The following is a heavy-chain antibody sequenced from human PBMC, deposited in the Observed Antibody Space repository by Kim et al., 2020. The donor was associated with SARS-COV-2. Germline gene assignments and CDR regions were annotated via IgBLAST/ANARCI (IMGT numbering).Heavy chain of an antibody. J-gene: IGHJ4*02. Sequence: ASVKVSCTTSGYTFNDYAINWVRQAPGQGFEWVGWINTKTGKTTYAQGFTGRFVFSLDTSVTTAYLQISGLKSEDTGIYYCARRSVAGLDYWGQGTLVT. CDR2: INTKTGKT. CDR3: ARRSVAGLDY. V-gene: IGHV7-4-1*02. D-gene: IGHD6-19*01. CDR1: GYTFNDYA.